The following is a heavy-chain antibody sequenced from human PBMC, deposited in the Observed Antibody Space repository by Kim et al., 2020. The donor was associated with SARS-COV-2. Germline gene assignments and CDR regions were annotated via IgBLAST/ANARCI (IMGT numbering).Heavy chain of an antibody. J-gene: IGHJ6*02. CDR3: AGATSAGSWSYYYYYYGMDV. CDR2: IYSGGST. V-gene: IGHV3-53*01. Sequence: GGSLRLSCAASGFTVSSNYMSWVRQAPGKGLEWVSVIYSGGSTYYADSVKGRFTISRDNSKNTLYLQMNSLRAEDTAVYYCAGATSAGSWSYYYYYYGMDVWGQGTTVTVSS. CDR1: GFTVSSNY. D-gene: IGHD6-13*01.